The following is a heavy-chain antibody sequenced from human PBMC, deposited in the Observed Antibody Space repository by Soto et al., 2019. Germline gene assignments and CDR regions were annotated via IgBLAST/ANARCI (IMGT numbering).Heavy chain of an antibody. CDR1: GDSVSSNRVV. J-gene: IGHJ4*02. CDR2: TYFRSKWYN. Sequence: SQTLSLTCAISGDSVSSNRVVWNWIRQSPSRGLEWLGRTYFRSKWYNDYVVSVKSRITINPDTSKNQFSLQLDSVTPEDTAVYFCARARDSLFDYWGQGTQVTVSS. D-gene: IGHD2-21*02. V-gene: IGHV6-1*01. CDR3: ARARDSLFDY.